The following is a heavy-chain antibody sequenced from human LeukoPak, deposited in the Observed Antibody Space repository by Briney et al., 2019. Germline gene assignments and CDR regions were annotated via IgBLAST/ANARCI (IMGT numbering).Heavy chain of an antibody. CDR3: AKDMRWFGAYFDY. CDR1: AFTFSRYW. D-gene: IGHD3-10*01. J-gene: IGHJ4*02. Sequence: GGSLRLSCAASAFTFSRYWTTWVRQAPGKGLEWVANINEDGSEKYYLDSVRGRFTISRDNSKNTLYLQMNSLRAEDTAVYYCAKDMRWFGAYFDYWGQGTLVTVSS. CDR2: INEDGSEK. V-gene: IGHV3-7*03.